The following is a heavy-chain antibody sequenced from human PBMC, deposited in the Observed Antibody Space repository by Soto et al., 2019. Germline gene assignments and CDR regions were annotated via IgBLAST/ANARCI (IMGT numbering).Heavy chain of an antibody. V-gene: IGHV3-30*18. CDR2: ISDDGNNK. Sequence: QVQLVESGGGVVQPGRSLRLSCAASFSACGMHWVRQAPGKGLEWVALISDDGNNKYYADSVKGRLTISSNNSKNTAYLQITRLRAEDPAVYYCTKDAYGMDVWSQATTCTVSS. J-gene: IGHJ6*02. CDR3: TKDAYGMDV. CDR1: FSACG.